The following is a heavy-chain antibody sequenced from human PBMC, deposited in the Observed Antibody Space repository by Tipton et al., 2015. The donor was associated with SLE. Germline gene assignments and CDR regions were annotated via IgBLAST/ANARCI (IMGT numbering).Heavy chain of an antibody. J-gene: IGHJ4*02. Sequence: TLSLTCTVSGGSISSYYWSWIRQPPGKGLEWIGYIYYSGSTKSNPSLKSRVTISVDTSKNQFSLNLRSVTAADTAVYYCARGARGYSYGSDEDFDSWGQGILVTVSS. CDR3: ARGARGYSYGSDEDFDS. V-gene: IGHV4-59*01. CDR2: IYYSGST. D-gene: IGHD5-18*01. CDR1: GGSISSYY.